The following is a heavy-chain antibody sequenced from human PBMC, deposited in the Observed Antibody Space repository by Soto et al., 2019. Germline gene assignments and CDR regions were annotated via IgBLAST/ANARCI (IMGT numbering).Heavy chain of an antibody. D-gene: IGHD6-19*01. J-gene: IGHJ4*02. CDR3: ASSPTAVGGTTHYFDY. CDR2: ISTSDHTK. Sequence: LXLSCAASGFTVSGYGMSWVLQAPWKGLEWVSSISTSDHTKYYADSVKGPFTISTDNSKNTLYVQMNGLRVEDTAVYCCASSPTAVGGTTHYFDYWGQGALVTVSS. CDR1: GFTVSGYG. V-gene: IGHV3-23*01.